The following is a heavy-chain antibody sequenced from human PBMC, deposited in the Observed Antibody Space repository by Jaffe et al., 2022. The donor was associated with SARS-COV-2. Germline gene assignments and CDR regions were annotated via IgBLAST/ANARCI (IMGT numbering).Heavy chain of an antibody. CDR3: ARGSAAAGKPYDY. Sequence: QVQLQESGPGLVKPSQTLSLTCTVSGGSISSGSYYWSWIRQPAGKGLEWIGRIYTSGSTNYNPSLKSRVTISVDTSKNQFSLKLSSVTAADTAVYYCARGSAAAGKPYDYWGQGTLVTVSS. V-gene: IGHV4-61*02. CDR1: GGSISSGSYY. D-gene: IGHD6-13*01. CDR2: IYTSGST. J-gene: IGHJ4*02.